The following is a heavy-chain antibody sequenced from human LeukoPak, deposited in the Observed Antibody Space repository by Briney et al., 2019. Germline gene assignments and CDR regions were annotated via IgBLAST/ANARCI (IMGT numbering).Heavy chain of an antibody. CDR3: ARLAAGGSYYYYMDV. D-gene: IGHD6-25*01. J-gene: IGHJ6*03. CDR2: IIPIFGTA. V-gene: IGHV1-69*05. CDR1: GGTFSSYA. Sequence: SVKVSCKASGGTFSSYAISWVRQAPGQGLEWMGGIIPIFGTANYAQKFQGRVTITTDESTSTAYMELSSLRSEDTAGYYCARLAAGGSYYYYMDVWGKGTTVTVSS.